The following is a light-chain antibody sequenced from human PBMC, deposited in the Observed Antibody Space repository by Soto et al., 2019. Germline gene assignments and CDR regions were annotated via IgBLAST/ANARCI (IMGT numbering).Light chain of an antibody. CDR1: QTLEHSNGNTY. CDR2: KIS. V-gene: IGKV2-24*01. CDR3: MQATQTPLT. J-gene: IGKJ4*01. Sequence: EIVMTQTPLSSVVTLGQASSISCRSIQTLEHSNGNTYLSWLHQRPGQPPRLMIYKISKLFSGVPDRFSGSGAGTAFTLKISSVEAEDVGIYYCMQATQTPLTFGGGTRLEI.